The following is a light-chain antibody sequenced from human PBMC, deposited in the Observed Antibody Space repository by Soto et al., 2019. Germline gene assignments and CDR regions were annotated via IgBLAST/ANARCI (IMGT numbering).Light chain of an antibody. CDR2: AAS. Sequence: DIQMTQSPSSLSASVGDRVTITCRASQTINNYVSWYQQKPGKAPKSLIYAASTLQRGVPTRFSGSGSGTDFTLTINSLQPEDSAIYYCQQSAKIPRTFGQGTKVEI. J-gene: IGKJ1*01. CDR3: QQSAKIPRT. V-gene: IGKV1-39*01. CDR1: QTINNY.